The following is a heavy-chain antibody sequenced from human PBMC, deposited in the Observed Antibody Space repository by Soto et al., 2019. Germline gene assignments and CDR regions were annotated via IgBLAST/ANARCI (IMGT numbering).Heavy chain of an antibody. CDR3: ARHVFSGSPIALGY. CDR1: GGSISSNNYY. V-gene: IGHV4-39*01. D-gene: IGHD1-26*01. J-gene: IGHJ4*02. CDR2: ISYSGRT. Sequence: QLQLQESGPGLVKPSETLSLTCTVSGGSISSNNYYWGWIRQPPGKGLEWIASISYSGRTYYNPSLKSRVTISVDTSKNQVSLKLSSVTAADTAVYFCARHVFSGSPIALGYWGQGTLVTVSS.